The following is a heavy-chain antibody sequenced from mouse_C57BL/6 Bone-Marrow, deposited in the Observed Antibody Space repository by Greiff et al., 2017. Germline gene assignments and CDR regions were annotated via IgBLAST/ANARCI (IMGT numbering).Heavy chain of an antibody. CDR3: DTGGSSYY. CDR1: GFNIKDDY. Sequence: VQLQQSGAELVRPGASVKLSCTASGFNIKDDYMHWVKQRPEQGLEWIGWIDPENGDTEYASKFQGKATITADTSSNTAYLQLSSLTSEDTAVYYCDTGGSSYYWGQGTTLTVSS. D-gene: IGHD1-1*01. CDR2: IDPENGDT. J-gene: IGHJ2*01. V-gene: IGHV14-4*01.